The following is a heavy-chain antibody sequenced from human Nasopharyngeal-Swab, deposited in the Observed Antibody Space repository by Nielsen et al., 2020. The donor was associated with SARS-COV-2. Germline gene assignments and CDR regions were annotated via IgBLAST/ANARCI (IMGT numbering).Heavy chain of an antibody. V-gene: IGHV3-21*01. J-gene: IGHJ6*02. CDR3: ARDELDYDFWSAYFMDA. CDR2: ISSSSTYI. D-gene: IGHD3-3*01. Sequence: VRQAPGKGLEWVSSISSSSTYIYYADSVKGRFTISRDNAKNSLYLQMNSLRAEDTAVYYCARDELDYDFWSAYFMDAWGQGTTVTVAS.